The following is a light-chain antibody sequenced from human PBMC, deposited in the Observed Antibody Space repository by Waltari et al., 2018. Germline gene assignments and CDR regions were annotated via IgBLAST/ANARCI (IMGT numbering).Light chain of an antibody. CDR1: QGISSY. CDR3: QQYYTHPRT. Sequence: AIRMTQSPSSLAASTGDRVNITCRASQGISSYLAWYQQKPGKAPKLLMYATSTMQSGVPSRFSGSGSGTDFTLTISCLQSEDFATYYCQQYYTHPRTFGQGTKVET. J-gene: IGKJ1*01. V-gene: IGKV1-8*01. CDR2: ATS.